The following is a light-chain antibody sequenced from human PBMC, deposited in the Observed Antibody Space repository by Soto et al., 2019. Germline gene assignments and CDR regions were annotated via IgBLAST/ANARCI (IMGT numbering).Light chain of an antibody. J-gene: IGKJ4*01. CDR2: DAS. V-gene: IGKV1-5*01. CDR3: QQYNSYSHLT. CDR1: QSISSW. Sequence: DIQMTQSPSTLSASVGDRVTITCRASQSISSWLAWYQQKPGKAPKLLIYDASSLESGVPSRFSGSGSGTEFTLTISSLQPDDFANYYCQQYNSYSHLTLGGGTKVDIK.